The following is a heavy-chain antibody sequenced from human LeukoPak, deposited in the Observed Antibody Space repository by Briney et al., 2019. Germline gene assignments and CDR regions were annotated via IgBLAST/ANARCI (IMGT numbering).Heavy chain of an antibody. CDR2: IYTSGST. D-gene: IGHD1-26*01. J-gene: IGHJ3*02. Sequence: KPSETLSLTCTVSGGSISSYYWSWIRQPAGKGLEWIGRIYTSGSTNYNPSLKSRVTMSVDTSKNQYSLKLSSVTAADTAVYYCARVGIVGALGAFDIWGQGTMVTVSS. CDR3: ARVGIVGALGAFDI. V-gene: IGHV4-4*07. CDR1: GGSISSYY.